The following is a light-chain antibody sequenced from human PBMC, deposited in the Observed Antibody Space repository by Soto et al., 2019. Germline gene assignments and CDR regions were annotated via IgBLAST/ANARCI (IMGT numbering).Light chain of an antibody. Sequence: QSALTQPASVSGSPGQSITISCTGSDISGYNYVSWYQQYPGKAPKLMIYEVSNRPSGVSHRFSGSKSGNTASLTISGLQAEDEADYYCSISHVFATGTKLTVL. CDR2: EVS. CDR1: DISGYNY. CDR3: SISHV. V-gene: IGLV2-14*01. J-gene: IGLJ1*01.